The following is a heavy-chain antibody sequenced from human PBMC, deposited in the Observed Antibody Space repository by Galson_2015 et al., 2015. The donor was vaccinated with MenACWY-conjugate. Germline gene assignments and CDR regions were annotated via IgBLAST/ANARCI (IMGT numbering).Heavy chain of an antibody. CDR3: ARGYARVEWLSAYYFDY. V-gene: IGHV3-21*01. CDR2: ISISSSYI. J-gene: IGHJ4*02. D-gene: IGHD3-3*01. CDR1: GFIFSSHA. Sequence: SLRLSCAASGFIFSSHAMNWVRQAPGKGLEWVSCISISSSYIYYADSVKGRFTISRDNAKNSLYLQMNSLTAEDTAVYYCARGYARVEWLSAYYFDYWGQGTPVTVSS.